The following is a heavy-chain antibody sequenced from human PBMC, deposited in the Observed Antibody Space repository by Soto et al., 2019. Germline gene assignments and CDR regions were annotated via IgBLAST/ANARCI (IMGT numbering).Heavy chain of an antibody. CDR2: ISWNSGSI. CDR1: GFTFDDYA. J-gene: IGHJ4*02. V-gene: IGHV3-9*01. D-gene: IGHD4-17*01. CDR3: AKAQFQNYGDYYFDY. Sequence: EVQLVESGGGLVQPGRSLRLSCAASGFTFDDYAMHWVRQAPGKGLEWVSGISWNSGSIGYADSVKGRFTISRDNAKNSLYLQINSLRAEDTALYYCAKAQFQNYGDYYFDYWGQGTLVTVSS.